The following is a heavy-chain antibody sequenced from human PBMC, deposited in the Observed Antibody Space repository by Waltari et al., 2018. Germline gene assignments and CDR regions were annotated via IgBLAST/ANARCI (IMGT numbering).Heavy chain of an antibody. J-gene: IGHJ4*02. CDR3: VRTWELGDYFDY. V-gene: IGHV3-30*02. Sequence: QVQLVESGGGVVQPGGSLRLSCAASGFTFSSYGMHWVRQAPGQGLEWVAFTGYAGTKKYYADSVKGRFTSSRDKSKNTLYLQMNSLRAEDTAVYYWVRTWELGDYFDYWGQGTLVTVSS. CDR2: TGYAGTKK. CDR1: GFTFSSYG. D-gene: IGHD1-26*01.